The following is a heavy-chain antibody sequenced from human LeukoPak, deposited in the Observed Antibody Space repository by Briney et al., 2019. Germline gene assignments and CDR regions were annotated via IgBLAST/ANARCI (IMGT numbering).Heavy chain of an antibody. Sequence: SETLFLSSTVPGGSISSYYWSSIRQPPGKGLGKIGYIYHSGSTDYIPSLKSRVTISVDTSKNQFSLKLSSVTAADTAVYYCARERSGSEIFARSFDIWGQGTMVTVSS. V-gene: IGHV4-59*12. J-gene: IGHJ3*02. CDR3: ARERSGSEIFARSFDI. CDR1: GGSISSYY. CDR2: IYHSGST. D-gene: IGHD3-3*01.